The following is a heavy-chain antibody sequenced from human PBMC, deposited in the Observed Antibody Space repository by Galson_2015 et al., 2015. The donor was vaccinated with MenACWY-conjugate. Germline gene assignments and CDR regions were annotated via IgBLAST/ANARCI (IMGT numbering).Heavy chain of an antibody. Sequence: SLRPPCAASGFIFNKNAMTWIRQAPGTGVEWVSATSGSGGVTYNADSVKGRFTISRDNSKNTLYLQMNGLKAEDTAIYYCAKGPLYDSSGSDADYFEFWGQGTLVTVSS. D-gene: IGHD3-22*01. V-gene: IGHV3-23*01. CDR2: TSGSGGVT. CDR1: GFIFNKNA. CDR3: AKGPLYDSSGSDADYFEF. J-gene: IGHJ4*02.